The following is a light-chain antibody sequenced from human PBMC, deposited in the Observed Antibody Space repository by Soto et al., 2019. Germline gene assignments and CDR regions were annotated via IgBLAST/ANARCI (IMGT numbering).Light chain of an antibody. Sequence: EIVLTQSLCTLSFCPVERSTLSCRASQSVPSDWLAWYRHKPGQAPRLLIYGASSRATGVPDRVSGSGSGTDFTLTINRLEPEDFAVYYCQQYGNFPYTFGQGTKVDIK. V-gene: IGKV3-20*01. CDR1: QSVPSDW. CDR2: GAS. CDR3: QQYGNFPYT. J-gene: IGKJ2*01.